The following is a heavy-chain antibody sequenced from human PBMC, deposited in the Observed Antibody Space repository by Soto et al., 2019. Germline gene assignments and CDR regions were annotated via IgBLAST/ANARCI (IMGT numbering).Heavy chain of an antibody. D-gene: IGHD3-22*01. CDR3: AKEQDRYYFDSSGFPTDY. Sequence: EVQLLESGGGLVQPGGSLRLSCAASGFTFSSYAMTWVRQAPGKGLEWVSAIRGSGDITYYADSVKGRFSISRDNSKNTLHLQMNSLRAEDTAVYYCAKEQDRYYFDSSGFPTDYWGQGTLVTVS. CDR2: IRGSGDIT. CDR1: GFTFSSYA. V-gene: IGHV3-23*01. J-gene: IGHJ4*02.